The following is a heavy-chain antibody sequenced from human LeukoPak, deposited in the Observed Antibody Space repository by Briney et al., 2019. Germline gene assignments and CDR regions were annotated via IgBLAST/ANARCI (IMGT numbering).Heavy chain of an antibody. J-gene: IGHJ4*02. CDR3: ARDSSGWYSFDY. D-gene: IGHD6-19*01. CDR2: IHPSGML. V-gene: IGHV4-31*03. CDR1: GASFNSDDQY. Sequence: SQTLSLTCTVSGASFNSDDQYWNWIRQSPGKGLEWIGSIHPSGMLYNNPSLESRVTMSRDTSKNQFSLNLNSVTAADTAVYYCARDSSGWYSFDYWGQGTLVTVSS.